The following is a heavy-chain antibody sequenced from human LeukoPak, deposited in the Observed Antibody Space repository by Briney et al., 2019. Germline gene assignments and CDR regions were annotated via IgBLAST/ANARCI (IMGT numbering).Heavy chain of an antibody. CDR1: GFAFSTYT. Sequence: GGSLRLSCGASGFAFSTYTMSWVRQAPGKGLEWVSSLVATGETRYADSVKGRFTISRDNSKSTLYLQMSGMSAEDTAIYYCAKDMFPDGFWEVDYWGLGTPVTVSS. V-gene: IGHV3-23*01. J-gene: IGHJ4*02. D-gene: IGHD5-24*01. CDR2: LVATGET. CDR3: AKDMFPDGFWEVDY.